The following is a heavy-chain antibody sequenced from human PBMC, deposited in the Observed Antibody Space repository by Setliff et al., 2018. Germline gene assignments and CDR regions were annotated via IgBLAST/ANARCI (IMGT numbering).Heavy chain of an antibody. CDR2: LHTSGAT. J-gene: IGHJ4*02. Sequence: SETLSLTCTVSGDSISNYYWNWIRQPAGKGLEWIGRLHTSGATVYNPSLRGRVTISADTSTNNFSLKMTSVTAADTAVYYCARDNTIVGATDYWGPGALVTVSS. V-gene: IGHV4-4*07. CDR3: ARDNTIVGATDY. D-gene: IGHD1-26*01. CDR1: GDSISNYY.